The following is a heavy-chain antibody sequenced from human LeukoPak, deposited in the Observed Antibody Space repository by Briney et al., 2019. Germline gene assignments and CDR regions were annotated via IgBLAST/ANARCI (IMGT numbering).Heavy chain of an antibody. CDR2: LSNDGSKK. CDR1: GFTFSSYG. J-gene: IGHJ4*02. D-gene: IGHD4-17*01. V-gene: IGHV3-30*18. CDR3: AKGGRYGDYEDYFDY. Sequence: PGRSLRLSCAASGFTFSSYGTHWVRQAPGKGLEWVTLLSNDGSKKYYADSVKGRFTISRDNSKNTLYMQMNSLRAEDTAVYYCAKGGRYGDYEDYFDYWGQGTLVTVSS.